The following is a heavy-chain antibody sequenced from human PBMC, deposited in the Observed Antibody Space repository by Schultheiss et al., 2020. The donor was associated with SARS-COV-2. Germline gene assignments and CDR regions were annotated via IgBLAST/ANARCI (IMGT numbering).Heavy chain of an antibody. J-gene: IGHJ6*02. V-gene: IGHV3-30-3*01. CDR1: GFTFSSYA. D-gene: IGHD4-23*01. CDR3: ARTVATGNYYYGMDV. Sequence: GESLKISCAASGFTFSSYAMSWVRQAPGKGLEWVAVISYDGSNKYYADSVKGRFTISRDNSKNTLYLQMNSLRAEDTAVYYCARTVATGNYYYGMDVWGQGTTVTVSS. CDR2: ISYDGSNK.